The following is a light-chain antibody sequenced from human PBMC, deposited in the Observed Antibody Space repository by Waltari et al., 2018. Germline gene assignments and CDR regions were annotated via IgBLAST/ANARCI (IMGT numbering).Light chain of an antibody. J-gene: IGKJ4*01. CDR1: QSVSTIS. Sequence: IVLTQSPGTLSLSPGERATLSCRASQSVSTISLAWYQQNAGQDPGLRIYSASNRAPVIPDSFSVSGSGTDFALTISSLEPEDSAMYYCQQYDGAVVTFGGGTKVEIK. V-gene: IGKV3-20*01. CDR2: SAS. CDR3: QQYDGAVVT.